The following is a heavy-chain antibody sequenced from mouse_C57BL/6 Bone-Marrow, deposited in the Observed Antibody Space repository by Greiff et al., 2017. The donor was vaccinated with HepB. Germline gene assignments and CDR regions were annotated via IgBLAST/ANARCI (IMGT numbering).Heavy chain of an antibody. J-gene: IGHJ1*03. D-gene: IGHD1-1*01. V-gene: IGHV1-81*01. CDR2: IYPRSGNT. Sequence: VKLQQSGAELARPGASVKLSCKASGYTFTSYGISWVKQRTGQGLEWIGEIYPRSGNTYYNEKFKGKATLTADKSSSTAYMELRSLTSEDSAVYFCARGDCSSYSYWYFEVWGTGTTVTVSS. CDR3: ARGDCSSYSYWYFEV. CDR1: GYTFTSYG.